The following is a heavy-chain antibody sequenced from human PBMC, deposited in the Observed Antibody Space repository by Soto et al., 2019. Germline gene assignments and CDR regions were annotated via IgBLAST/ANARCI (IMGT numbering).Heavy chain of an antibody. J-gene: IGHJ4*02. CDR2: IYDSGST. V-gene: IGHV4-31*03. CDR3: ARSSRSYFDY. Sequence: QVQLQESGPGLVKPSQTLSLTCTDSGGSISRSGYFWSWIRQHPGKGLEWIGYIYDSGSTYYNPSRKSRVSLSVDTSKNQFSRNLTSVTAADTAMYYCARSSRSYFDYWGQGTLVTVSS. CDR1: GGSISRSGYF.